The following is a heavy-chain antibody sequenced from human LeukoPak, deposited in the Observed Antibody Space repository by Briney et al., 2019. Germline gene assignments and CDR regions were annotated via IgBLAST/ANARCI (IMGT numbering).Heavy chain of an antibody. CDR3: ARGRQLYSYGYDWFDP. J-gene: IGHJ5*02. V-gene: IGHV4-61*02. D-gene: IGHD5-18*01. CDR1: GGSISSGTYY. CDR2: IYTSGST. Sequence: PSETLSLTCTVSGGSISSGTYYWSWIRQPAGKGLEWIGRIYTSGSTNYNPSLKSRVTISVDTSKNQFSLRLNSVTAADTAVYYCARGRQLYSYGYDWFDPWGQGTLVTVSS.